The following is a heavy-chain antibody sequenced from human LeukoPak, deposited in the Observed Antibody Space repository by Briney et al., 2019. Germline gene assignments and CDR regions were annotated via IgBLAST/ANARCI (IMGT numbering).Heavy chain of an antibody. Sequence: ASVKVSCKASGYTFTSYAMNWVRQAPGQGLEWMGWINTNTGNPTYAQGFTGRFVFSLDTSVSTAYLQISSLKAEDTAVYYCARVWVVVPALGSGAYYYYGMDVWGQGTTVTVSS. CDR1: GYTFTSYA. CDR3: ARVWVVVPALGSGAYYYYGMDV. CDR2: INTNTGNP. V-gene: IGHV7-4-1*02. J-gene: IGHJ6*02. D-gene: IGHD2-2*01.